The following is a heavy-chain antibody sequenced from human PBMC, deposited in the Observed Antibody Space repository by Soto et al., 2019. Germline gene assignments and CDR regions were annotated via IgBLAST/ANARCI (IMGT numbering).Heavy chain of an antibody. CDR2: IYYSGST. J-gene: IGHJ4*02. CDR3: ARHVRVGWSGYYEPPHFDY. D-gene: IGHD3-3*01. V-gene: IGHV4-39*01. CDR1: GGSISSSSYY. Sequence: SETLSLTCTVSGGSISSSSYYWGWIRQPPGKGLEWIGSIYYSGSTYYNPSLKSRVTISVDTSKNQFSLKLSSVTAADTAVYYCARHVRVGWSGYYEPPHFDYWGQGTLVTVSS.